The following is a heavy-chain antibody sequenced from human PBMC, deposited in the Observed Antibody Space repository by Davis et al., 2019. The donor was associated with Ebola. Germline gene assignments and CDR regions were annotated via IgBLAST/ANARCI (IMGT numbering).Heavy chain of an antibody. CDR1: GFTFSSYA. V-gene: IGHV3-23*01. J-gene: IGHJ3*02. Sequence: GESLKISCAASGFTFSSYAMSWVRQAPGKGLEWVSVISGSGGSTYYADSVKGRFTISRDNSKNTLYLQMNSLRAEDTAVYYCANYVAFDIWGQGTMVTVSS. CDR2: ISGSGGST. CDR3: ANYVAFDI. D-gene: IGHD3-16*01.